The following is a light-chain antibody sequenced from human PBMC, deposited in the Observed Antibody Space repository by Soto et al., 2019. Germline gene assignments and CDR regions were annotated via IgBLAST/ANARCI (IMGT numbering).Light chain of an antibody. CDR1: QSVSSTY. V-gene: IGKV3-20*01. J-gene: IGKJ2*03. Sequence: EIVLTQSPGSLSLSPGERATLSCRASQSVSSTYLAWYHQKPGQALRLVIYGTSSRAAGIPDRFRGSGSGTDFILTISSLEPEDFGVYYCQQYGNSPPYSFGQGTKVDIK. CDR2: GTS. CDR3: QQYGNSPPYS.